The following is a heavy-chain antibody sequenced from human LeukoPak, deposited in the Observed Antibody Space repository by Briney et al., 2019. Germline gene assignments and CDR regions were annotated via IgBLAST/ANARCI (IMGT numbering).Heavy chain of an antibody. Sequence: ASVKVSCKASGYTFTGYYMHWVRQAPGQGLEWMGWINPNSGGTNYAQKFQGRVTMTRDTSISTAYMELSRLRSDGTAVYYCAREVVAYDSSGLSLGYWGQGTLVTVSS. J-gene: IGHJ4*02. CDR1: GYTFTGYY. D-gene: IGHD3-22*01. V-gene: IGHV1-2*02. CDR2: INPNSGGT. CDR3: AREVVAYDSSGLSLGY.